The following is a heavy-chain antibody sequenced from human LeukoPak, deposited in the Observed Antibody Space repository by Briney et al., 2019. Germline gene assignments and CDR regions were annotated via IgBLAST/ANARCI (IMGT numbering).Heavy chain of an antibody. Sequence: SETLSLTCTVSGGSISPYYWTWIRQPPGKGLEWIGYIHYSGSTYYNPSLKSRITMSVDTSKNQFSLKLSSVTAADTAVYYCAREISGSGSDWFDPWGQGTLVTVSS. CDR2: IHYSGST. V-gene: IGHV4-59*12. CDR1: GGSISPYY. CDR3: AREISGSGSDWFDP. J-gene: IGHJ5*02. D-gene: IGHD3-10*01.